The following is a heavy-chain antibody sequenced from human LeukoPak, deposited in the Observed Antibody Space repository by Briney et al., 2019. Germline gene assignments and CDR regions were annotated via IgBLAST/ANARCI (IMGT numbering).Heavy chain of an antibody. Sequence: SETLSLTCTVSGGSISSYYWSWIRQPAGKGLEWIGRIYTSGSTNYNPSLKSRVSMSLDTSKNQFSLKLNSVTAADTAVYYCARDSSVWGFDPSGQGTLVTVSS. V-gene: IGHV4-4*07. J-gene: IGHJ5*02. CDR3: ARDSSVWGFDP. CDR1: GGSISSYY. CDR2: IYTSGST. D-gene: IGHD3-22*01.